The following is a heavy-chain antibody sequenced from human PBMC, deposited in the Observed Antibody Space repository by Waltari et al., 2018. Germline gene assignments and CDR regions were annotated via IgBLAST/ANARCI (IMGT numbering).Heavy chain of an antibody. CDR2: KKQDGSEK. CDR1: GFSFTGYW. Sequence: EGQLVESGGGFVQPGGSLRLSCEASGFSFTGYWMSWVRQGPGKGLEWVANKKQDGSEKNYVDSVKGRFTVSRDNAKKSLFLEMNSLRGEDTAVYYCARATYYYDNSGRGAFDIWGQGTRVTVSS. CDR3: ARATYYYDNSGRGAFDI. J-gene: IGHJ3*02. D-gene: IGHD3-22*01. V-gene: IGHV3-7*01.